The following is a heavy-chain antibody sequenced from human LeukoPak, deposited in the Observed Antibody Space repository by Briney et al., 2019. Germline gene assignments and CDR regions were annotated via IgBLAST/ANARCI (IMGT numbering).Heavy chain of an antibody. CDR2: ISSSSSYI. Sequence: GESLKISCAASGFTFSRYSMNWVRQAPGKGLEWVSSISSSSSYIYYADSVKGRFTISRDNAKNSLYLQMNSLRAEDTAVYYCAADDWFDPWGQGTLVTVSS. V-gene: IGHV3-21*01. CDR1: GFTFSRYS. D-gene: IGHD3-16*01. J-gene: IGHJ5*02. CDR3: AADDWFDP.